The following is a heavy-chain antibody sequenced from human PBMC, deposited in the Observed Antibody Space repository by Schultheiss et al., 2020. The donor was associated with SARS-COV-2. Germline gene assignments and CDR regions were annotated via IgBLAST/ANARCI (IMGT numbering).Heavy chain of an antibody. CDR1: GFSLSTSGVG. CDR3: ARIQLSQWPNLWDYFDY. Sequence: SGPTLVKPTQTLTLTCTFSGFSLSTSGVGVGWIRQPPGKALEWLARIDWDDDKFYSTSLKTRLTISKDTSKNQVVLTMTNMDPVDTATYYCARIQLSQWPNLWDYFDYWGQGTLVTVSS. CDR2: IDWDDDK. J-gene: IGHJ4*02. V-gene: IGHV2-70*04. D-gene: IGHD6-19*01.